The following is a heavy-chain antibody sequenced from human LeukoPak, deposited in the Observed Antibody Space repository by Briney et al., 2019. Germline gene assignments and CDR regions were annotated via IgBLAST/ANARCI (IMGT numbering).Heavy chain of an antibody. D-gene: IGHD3-3*01. Sequence: GGSLRLSCAASGFTFSSYSMNWVRQAPGKGLEWVSSISSSSSYIYYADSVKGRFTISRDNAKNSLYLQMNSLRAEDTAVYYCARDSTIFGVVIIGGFDYWGQGTLATVSS. CDR3: ARDSTIFGVVIIGGFDY. V-gene: IGHV3-21*01. CDR2: ISSSSSYI. J-gene: IGHJ4*02. CDR1: GFTFSSYS.